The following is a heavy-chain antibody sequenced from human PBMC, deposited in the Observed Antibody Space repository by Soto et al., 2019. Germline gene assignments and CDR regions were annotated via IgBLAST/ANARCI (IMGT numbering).Heavy chain of an antibody. J-gene: IGHJ4*02. CDR2: ISYDGSNK. CDR3: ARDHPDTWLVQCY. CDR1: GFTFSSYA. V-gene: IGHV3-30-3*01. D-gene: IGHD6-19*01. Sequence: QVQLVESGGGVVQPGRSLRLSCAASGFTFSSYAMHWVRQAPGKGLEWVAVISYDGSNKYYADSVKGRFTISRDNSKNTLYLQMNSLRAEDTAVYYCARDHPDTWLVQCYWGQGTLVTVSS.